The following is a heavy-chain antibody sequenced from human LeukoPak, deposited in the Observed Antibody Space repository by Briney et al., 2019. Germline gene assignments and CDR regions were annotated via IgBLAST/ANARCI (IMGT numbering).Heavy chain of an antibody. D-gene: IGHD2-15*01. CDR3: ARGRDMTPLAAYYSFVN. J-gene: IGHJ4*02. CDR1: GGSISGYY. V-gene: IGHV4-4*07. Sequence: SETLSLTYTVSGGSISGYYWTWIRQPAGKGLEWIGRVSDSGRAYYNPSLESRVTISLDTSNSQFSLKVTSVTAADTAVYYCARGRDMTPLAAYYSFVNWGQGTLVSVSS. CDR2: VSDSGRA.